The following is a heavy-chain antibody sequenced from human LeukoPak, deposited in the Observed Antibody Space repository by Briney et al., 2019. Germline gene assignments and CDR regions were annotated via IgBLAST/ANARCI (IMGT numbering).Heavy chain of an antibody. D-gene: IGHD5-24*01. Sequence: GGSLRLSCAASGFTFSSYGMTWVRQAPGKGLEWVSYISSSSSTIYYADSVKGRFTISRDNAKNSLYLQLNSLRAEDTAVYYCARRQDGYNWGYFDLWGRGTLVTVSS. CDR2: ISSSSSTI. V-gene: IGHV3-48*01. J-gene: IGHJ2*01. CDR1: GFTFSSYG. CDR3: ARRQDGYNWGYFDL.